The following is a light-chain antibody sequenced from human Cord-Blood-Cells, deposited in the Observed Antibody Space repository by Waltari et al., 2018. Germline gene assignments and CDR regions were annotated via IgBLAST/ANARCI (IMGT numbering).Light chain of an antibody. Sequence: DIQMTQSPSTLSASVGDRVTITCRASQSISSWLAWYQQKPGKAPKLLIYKASSIESGVPSRFSGSGSGTEFTLTISSLQPDDFATYYCQQYNSYQITFGQGTRLEIK. J-gene: IGKJ5*01. CDR1: QSISSW. CDR3: QQYNSYQIT. V-gene: IGKV1-5*03. CDR2: KAS.